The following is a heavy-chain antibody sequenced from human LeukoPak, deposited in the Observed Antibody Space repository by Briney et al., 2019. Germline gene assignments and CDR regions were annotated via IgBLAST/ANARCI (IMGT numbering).Heavy chain of an antibody. J-gene: IGHJ5*02. D-gene: IGHD3-10*01. Sequence: SETLSLTCTVSGGSISSYYWSWIRQPAGKGLEWIGRIYTSGSTNYNPSLKSRVTMSVDTSKNQFSLKLSSVTAADTAVYYCARDNRVLLWFGELVDNWFDPWAREPWSPSPQ. CDR3: ARDNRVLLWFGELVDNWFDP. V-gene: IGHV4-4*07. CDR2: IYTSGST. CDR1: GGSISSYY.